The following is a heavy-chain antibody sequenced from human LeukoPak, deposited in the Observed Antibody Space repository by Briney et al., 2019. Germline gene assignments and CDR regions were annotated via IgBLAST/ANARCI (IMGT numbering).Heavy chain of an antibody. CDR2: IIPIFGTA. CDR3: ARDGYDSSGYFGYYFDY. Sequence: SVKVSCKASGGTFSSYAINWVRQAPGQGLEWMGGIIPIFGTANYAQKFQGRVTITADESTSTAYMELSSLRSEDTAVYYYARDGYDSSGYFGYYFDYWGQGTLVTVSS. D-gene: IGHD3-22*01. CDR1: GGTFSSYA. J-gene: IGHJ4*02. V-gene: IGHV1-69*13.